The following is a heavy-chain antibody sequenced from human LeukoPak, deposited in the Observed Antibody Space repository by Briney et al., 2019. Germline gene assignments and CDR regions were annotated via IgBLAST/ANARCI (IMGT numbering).Heavy chain of an antibody. CDR1: GFTFSGSA. J-gene: IGHJ4*02. CDR2: IRSKANSYAT. V-gene: IGHV3-73*01. Sequence: PGGSLRLSCAASGFTFSGSAMHWVRQASGKGLEWVGRIRSKANSYATAYAASVKGRFTISRDDSKNTAYLQMNSLKTEDTAVYYCTSRYYYGSGSYTYWGQGTLVTVSS. D-gene: IGHD3-10*01. CDR3: TSRYYYGSGSYTY.